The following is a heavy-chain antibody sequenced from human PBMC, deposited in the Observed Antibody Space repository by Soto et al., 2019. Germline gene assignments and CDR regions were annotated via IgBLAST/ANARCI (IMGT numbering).Heavy chain of an antibody. D-gene: IGHD3-9*01. J-gene: IGHJ4*02. CDR1: GFPFSNSW. Sequence: SLRLSCAASGFPFSNSWMSWVRQAPGKGLEWVGRIKSKTDGGTTDYAAPVKGRFTISRDDSKNTLYLQMNSLKTEDTAVYYCTGRYFDWLPSPDYWGQGTLVTVSS. CDR3: TGRYFDWLPSPDY. V-gene: IGHV3-15*01. CDR2: IKSKTDGGTT.